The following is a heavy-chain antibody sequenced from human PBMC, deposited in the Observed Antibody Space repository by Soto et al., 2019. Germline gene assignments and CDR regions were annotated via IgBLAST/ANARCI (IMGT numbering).Heavy chain of an antibody. CDR2: INPNSGET. CDR1: GYTFSDYY. CDR3: ASSIRYSYSSGTDYYGMDV. D-gene: IGHD5-12*01. V-gene: IGHV1-2*02. J-gene: IGHJ6*02. Sequence: QVQMVQSGAEVKKPGASVKVSCKASGYTFSDYYMYWVRQAPGQGLEWMGWINPNSGETNHAQNFQGRVTMTRDTSINTAYLQLSRLRSDDTAVYYCASSIRYSYSSGTDYYGMDVWGQGTTVIVSS.